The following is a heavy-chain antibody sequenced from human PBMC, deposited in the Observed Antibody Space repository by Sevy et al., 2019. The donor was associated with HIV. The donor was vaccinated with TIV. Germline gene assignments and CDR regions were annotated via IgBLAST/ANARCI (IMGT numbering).Heavy chain of an antibody. Sequence: SETLSLTCTVSGGSISSGGYYWSWIRQHPGKGLEWIGYIYYSGSTYYNPSLKSRVTISVDTSKNQFSLKLSSVTAADTAVYDCARVAAKQLDYWGQGTLVSVSS. CDR1: GGSISSGGYY. J-gene: IGHJ4*02. CDR3: ARVAAKQLDY. V-gene: IGHV4-31*03. CDR2: IYYSGST. D-gene: IGHD1-1*01.